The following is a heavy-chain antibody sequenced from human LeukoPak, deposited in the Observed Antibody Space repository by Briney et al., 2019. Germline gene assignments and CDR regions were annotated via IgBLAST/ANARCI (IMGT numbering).Heavy chain of an antibody. CDR3: ARQFHSSGWYYAFDI. V-gene: IGHV4-61*05. D-gene: IGHD6-19*01. Sequence: PSETLSLTCTVSGGSISSSSYYWGWIRQPPGKGLEWIGYIYYSGSTNYNPSLKSRVTISVDTSKNQFSLKLSSVTAADTAVYYCARQFHSSGWYYAFDIWGQGTMVTVSS. J-gene: IGHJ3*02. CDR2: IYYSGST. CDR1: GGSISSSSYY.